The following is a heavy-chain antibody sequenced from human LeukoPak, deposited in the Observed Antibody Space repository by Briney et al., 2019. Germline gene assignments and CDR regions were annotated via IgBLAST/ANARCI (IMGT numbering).Heavy chain of an antibody. V-gene: IGHV3-7*01. J-gene: IGHJ4*02. CDR1: GFTFTSYW. CDR3: ARDAGYSWYPG. CDR2: INQNGGEK. D-gene: IGHD6-13*01. Sequence: GGSLRLSCAASGFTFTSYWMSWVRQAPGKGLEWVANINQNGGEKYYVDSVKGRFTISRDNAKNSLYLQMNSLRAEDTAVYYCARDAGYSWYPGWGQGTLVTVSS.